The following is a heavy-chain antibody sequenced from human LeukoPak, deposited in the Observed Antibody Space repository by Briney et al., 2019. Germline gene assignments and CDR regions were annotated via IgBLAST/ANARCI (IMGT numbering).Heavy chain of an antibody. CDR3: ARDLSSSSWNDY. D-gene: IGHD6-13*01. J-gene: IGHJ4*02. V-gene: IGHV4-59*12. CDR2: IYYSGST. CDR1: GGSISSYY. Sequence: SETLSLTCTVSGGSISSYYWSWIRQPPGKGLEWIGYIYYSGSTNYNPSLKSRVTMSVDTSKNQFSLKLSSVTAADTAVYYCARDLSSSSWNDYWGQGTLVTVSS.